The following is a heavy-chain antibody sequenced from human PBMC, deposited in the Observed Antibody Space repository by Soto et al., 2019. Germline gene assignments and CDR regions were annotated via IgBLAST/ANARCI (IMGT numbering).Heavy chain of an antibody. J-gene: IGHJ4*02. CDR2: IYTSGRT. CDR3: ARSGNSGYSPHGY. V-gene: IGHV4-4*07. Sequence: QVRLQESGPGLVKPSETLSLTCTVSGGSISTYYWSWIRQPAGKGLEWIGRIYTSGRTNYNPSLESRLTMSVDTSKNQFSLRLTSVTAADTAVYYCARSGNSGYSPHGYWGQGTLVTVSS. CDR1: GGSISTYY. D-gene: IGHD5-12*01.